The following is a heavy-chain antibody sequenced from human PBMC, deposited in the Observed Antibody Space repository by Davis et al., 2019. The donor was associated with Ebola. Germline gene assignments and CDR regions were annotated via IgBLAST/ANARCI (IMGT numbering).Heavy chain of an antibody. CDR1: GGSFSGFF. CDR2: INHSGNT. CDR3: ARVQVGVLD. V-gene: IGHV4-34*01. Sequence: MPSETLSLTCAVYGGSFSGFFWSWIRQPPGKGLEWIGEINHSGNTHYNPSLKSRVAISVDASKNQFSLKLSSVTAADTAMYYCARVQVGVLDWGQGNLGTVSS. J-gene: IGHJ4*02. D-gene: IGHD3-22*01.